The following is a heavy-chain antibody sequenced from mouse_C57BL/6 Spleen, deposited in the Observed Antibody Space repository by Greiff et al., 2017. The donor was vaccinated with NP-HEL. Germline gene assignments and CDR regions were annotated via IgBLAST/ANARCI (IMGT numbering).Heavy chain of an antibody. CDR2: IYPYNGVS. CDR1: GYSFTGYY. V-gene: IGHV1-31*01. J-gene: IGHJ4*01. Sequence: VQLKQSGPELVKPGASVKISCKASGYSFTGYYMHWVKQSHGNILDWIGYIYPYNGVSSYNQKFKGKATLTVDKSSSTAYMELRSLTSEDSAVYYCASQIEAAQATLYAMDYWGQGTSVTVSS. CDR3: ASQIEAAQATLYAMDY. D-gene: IGHD3-2*02.